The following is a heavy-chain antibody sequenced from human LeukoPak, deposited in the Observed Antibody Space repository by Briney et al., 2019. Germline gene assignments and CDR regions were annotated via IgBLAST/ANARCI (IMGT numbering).Heavy chain of an antibody. CDR1: GYTFTGYY. J-gene: IGHJ3*02. CDR3: ARGEMITFGGVIVISTFDI. D-gene: IGHD3-16*02. V-gene: IGHV1-2*02. CDR2: INPTSGGT. Sequence: ASVKVSCKISGYTFTGYYIQWVRQAPGQGLEWMGYINPTSGGTNYAQEFQGRVTMTRDTSISTAYMELSRLTSDDAAVYYCARGEMITFGGVIVISTFDIWGQGTMVAVS.